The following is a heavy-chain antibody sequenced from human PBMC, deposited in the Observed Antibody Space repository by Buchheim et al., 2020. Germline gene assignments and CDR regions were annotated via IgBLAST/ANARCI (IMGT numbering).Heavy chain of an antibody. CDR1: GYRFSDYW. CDR2: IKQDGSDK. Sequence: EVQLVESGGGLVQPGGSLRLSCAASGYRFSDYWMNWVRQAPGKELEWVANIKQDGSDKYYVDSVKGRFTISRDNAKNSLYLQMNSLRVEDTAVYYCARGTGWYPDYWGQGTL. D-gene: IGHD6-19*01. J-gene: IGHJ4*02. V-gene: IGHV3-7*01. CDR3: ARGTGWYPDY.